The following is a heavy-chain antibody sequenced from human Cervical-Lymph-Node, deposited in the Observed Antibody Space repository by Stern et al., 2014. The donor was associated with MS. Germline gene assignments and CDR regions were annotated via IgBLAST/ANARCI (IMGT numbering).Heavy chain of an antibody. CDR3: ARGSDT. D-gene: IGHD2-15*01. CDR2: IKEEGSET. J-gene: IGHJ5*02. Sequence: VQLVESGGGLVQPGGSLRLSCAASGFTFSSYWMNWVRQAPGKGLEWVANIKEEGSETYYVDSVKGRFTISRDNAKNSLYLKMNSLRAEDTAVYYCARGSDTWGQGTLVTVSS. CDR1: GFTFSSYW. V-gene: IGHV3-7*01.